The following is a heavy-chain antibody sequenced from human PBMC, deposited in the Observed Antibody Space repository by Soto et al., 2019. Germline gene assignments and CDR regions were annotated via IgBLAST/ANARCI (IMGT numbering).Heavy chain of an antibody. CDR2: MNPGSGDT. J-gene: IGHJ4*02. Sequence: ASVKVSCKASGYSFTNNDVSWVRQATGQGLEWMGWMNPGSGDTGYAQKFQGRVTMTRDISIATAYMELSSLRSDDAAVYYCAKVAKSGVVIEYFDSWGQGSLVTVSS. V-gene: IGHV1-8*01. CDR1: GYSFTNND. CDR3: AKVAKSGVVIEYFDS. D-gene: IGHD3-3*01.